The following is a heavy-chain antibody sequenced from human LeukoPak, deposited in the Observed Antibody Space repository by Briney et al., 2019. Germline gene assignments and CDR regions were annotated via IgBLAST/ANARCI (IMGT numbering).Heavy chain of an antibody. V-gene: IGHV3-30-3*01. CDR2: ISYDGSNK. CDR1: GFIFSSYA. J-gene: IGHJ4*02. Sequence: GRSLRLSCAASGFIFSSYAMHWVRQAPGEGLEWVAVISYDGSNKYYADSVKGRFTISRDNSKNTLYLQMNSLRAEDTAVYYCAREGPVIAARLLDYWGQGTLVSVSS. CDR3: AREGPVIAARLLDY. D-gene: IGHD6-6*01.